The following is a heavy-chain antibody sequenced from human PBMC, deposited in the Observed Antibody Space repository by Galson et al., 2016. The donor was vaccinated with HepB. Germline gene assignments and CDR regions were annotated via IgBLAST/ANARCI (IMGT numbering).Heavy chain of an antibody. CDR2: INWNSGRI. V-gene: IGHV3-9*01. CDR1: GFNFCDYA. Sequence: SLRLSCAASGFNFCDYAMHWVRQVPGQGLEWVSGINWNSGRIDYADSVKGRFTITRDNSRNSLHLQMNSLRAEDTALYYCAKDISSVLYYSVMDVWGQGTTVTVSS. J-gene: IGHJ6*02. D-gene: IGHD3-10*01. CDR3: AKDISSVLYYSVMDV.